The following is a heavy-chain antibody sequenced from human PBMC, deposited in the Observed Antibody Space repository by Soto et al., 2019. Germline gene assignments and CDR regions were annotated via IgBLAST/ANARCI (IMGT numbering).Heavy chain of an antibody. D-gene: IGHD3-3*01. Sequence: SETLSLTCTVSGGSISSGDYYWSWIRHPPGKGLEWIGYIYYSGSTYYNPSLKSRVTISVDTSKNQFSLKLSSVTAADTAVYYCARVRVAPNSGGMDVWGQGTTVTVSS. CDR3: ARVRVAPNSGGMDV. J-gene: IGHJ6*02. V-gene: IGHV4-30-4*01. CDR1: GGSISSGDYY. CDR2: IYYSGST.